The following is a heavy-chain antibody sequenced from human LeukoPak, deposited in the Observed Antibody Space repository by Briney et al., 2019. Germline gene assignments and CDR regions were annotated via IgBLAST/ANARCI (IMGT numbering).Heavy chain of an antibody. V-gene: IGHV4-39*07. CDR2: IYYSGST. CDR1: GGSISSRSHY. D-gene: IGHD3-3*01. CDR3: ARDARERGYYDFWSGDQWYFDL. J-gene: IGHJ2*01. Sequence: SETLSLTCTVSGGSISSRSHYWGWIRQPPGKGLEWIGSIYYSGSTHYNASLKSRVTISVDTSKNQFSLKLSSVTAADTAVYYCARDARERGYYDFWSGDQWYFDLWGRGTLVTVSS.